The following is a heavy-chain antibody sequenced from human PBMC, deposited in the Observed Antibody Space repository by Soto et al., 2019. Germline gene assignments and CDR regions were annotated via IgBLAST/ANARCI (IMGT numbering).Heavy chain of an antibody. CDR1: GGSISSGGYY. CDR3: ARDKGGRSPNYYYYGMGV. J-gene: IGHJ6*02. V-gene: IGHV4-31*03. Sequence: KPSETLSLTCTVSGGSISSGGYYWSWIRQHPGKGLEWIGYIYYSGSTYYNPSLKSRVTISVDTSKNQFSLKLSSVTAADTAVYYCARDKGGRSPNYYYYGMGVWGQGSTVTVSS. CDR2: IYYSGST. D-gene: IGHD2-15*01.